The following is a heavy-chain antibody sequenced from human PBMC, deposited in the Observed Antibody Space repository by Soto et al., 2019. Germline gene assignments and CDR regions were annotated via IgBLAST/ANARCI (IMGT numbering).Heavy chain of an antibody. V-gene: IGHV2-5*02. CDR3: VHRNQLSSYGSAGEDHMDV. CDR2: IYWDDDE. Sequence: QITLKESGPTLVKPTQTLTLTCTFSGFSLSTSGVGVGWIRQPPGKALEWLALIYWDDDERYSPSLRSRVTITKDTSRNQVVLTMTYMDPVDTATYYGVHRNQLSSYGSAGEDHMDVWGQGTTVTVSS. J-gene: IGHJ6*02. CDR1: GFSLSTSGVG. D-gene: IGHD3-10*01.